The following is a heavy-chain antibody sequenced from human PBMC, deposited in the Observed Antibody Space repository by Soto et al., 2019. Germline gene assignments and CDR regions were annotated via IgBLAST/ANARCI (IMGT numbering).Heavy chain of an antibody. D-gene: IGHD4-4*01. CDR1: GGSVSSGSYD. CDR2: IYYSGST. Sequence: PSETLSLTCTVSGGSVSSGSYDWSWIRQPPGKGLEWIGYIYYSGSTNYNPSLKSRVTISVDTSKNQFSLKLSSVTAADTALYYCARVQAVAFDIWGQGTMVTVS. J-gene: IGHJ3*02. V-gene: IGHV4-61*01. CDR3: ARVQAVAFDI.